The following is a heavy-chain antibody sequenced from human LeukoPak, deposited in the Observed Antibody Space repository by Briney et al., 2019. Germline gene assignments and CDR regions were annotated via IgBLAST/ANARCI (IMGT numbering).Heavy chain of an antibody. CDR1: GGSISGYY. D-gene: IGHD2-15*01. CDR3: ARGRGYCSGGSCYDAFDI. Sequence: SETLSLTCTVSGGSISGYYWSWIRQPPGKGLEWIGYIYYSGSTNYNPSLKSRVTISVDTSKNQFSLKLSSVTAADTAVYYCARGRGYCSGGSCYDAFDIWGQGTMVTVSS. J-gene: IGHJ3*02. V-gene: IGHV4-59*01. CDR2: IYYSGST.